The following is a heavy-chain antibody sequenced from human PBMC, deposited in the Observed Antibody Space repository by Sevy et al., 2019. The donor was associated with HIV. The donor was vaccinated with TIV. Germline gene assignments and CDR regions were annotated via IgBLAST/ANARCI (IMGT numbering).Heavy chain of an antibody. Sequence: GGSLRLSCAAFGFTFSNYGMTWVRQAPGKGLEWVSSVSGSGGKRYNADSVKGRFTISRDNSKNTLYLQMNSLRAEDADVYYCARRGNYYGDAFDFWGQGTVVTVSS. J-gene: IGHJ3*01. V-gene: IGHV3-23*01. D-gene: IGHD3-10*01. CDR1: GFTFSNYG. CDR3: ARRGNYYGDAFDF. CDR2: VSGSGGKR.